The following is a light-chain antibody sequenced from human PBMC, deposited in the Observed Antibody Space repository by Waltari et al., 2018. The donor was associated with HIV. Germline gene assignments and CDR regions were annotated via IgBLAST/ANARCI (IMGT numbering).Light chain of an antibody. Sequence: EIVLTQSPGTLSLSPGERATLSCRASERDGGNQLAWYHQRPGQTPRLLIYDASSRATGIPDRFSGSGSGTDFTLTITRLEPDDFAVYYCQQYGSSPLFTFGPGTKVDFK. CDR2: DAS. CDR3: QQYGSSPLFT. CDR1: ERDGGNQ. V-gene: IGKV3-20*01. J-gene: IGKJ3*01.